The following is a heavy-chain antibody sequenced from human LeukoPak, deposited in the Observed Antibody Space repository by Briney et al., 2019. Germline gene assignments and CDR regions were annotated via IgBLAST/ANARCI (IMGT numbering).Heavy chain of an antibody. CDR3: ARNPSSDY. J-gene: IGHJ4*02. Sequence: GGSLRLSCAASGFTFSSYSMNWVRQAPGKGLEWVSYISSSSSTIYYADSVKGRFTISRDSAKDSLYLQMNSLRAEDTAVYYCARNPSSDYWGQGTLVTVSS. CDR1: GFTFSSYS. V-gene: IGHV3-48*01. CDR2: ISSSSSTI.